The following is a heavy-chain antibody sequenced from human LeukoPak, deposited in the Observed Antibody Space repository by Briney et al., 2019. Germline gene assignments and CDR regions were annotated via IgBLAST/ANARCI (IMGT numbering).Heavy chain of an antibody. CDR3: AKGNVGATIY. Sequence: PGGSLRLACAASGFTFSSYGMHWVRQAPGKGLEWVAFIRYDGSNKYYADSVKGRFTTSRDNSKNTLYLQMNSLRAEDTAVYYCAKGNVGATIYWGQGTLVTVSS. D-gene: IGHD1-26*01. V-gene: IGHV3-30*02. CDR2: IRYDGSNK. CDR1: GFTFSSYG. J-gene: IGHJ4*02.